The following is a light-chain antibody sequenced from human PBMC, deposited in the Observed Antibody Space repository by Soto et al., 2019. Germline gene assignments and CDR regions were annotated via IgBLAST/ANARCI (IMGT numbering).Light chain of an antibody. J-gene: IGLJ1*01. CDR2: DVA. V-gene: IGLV2-14*03. CDR1: TSDVGGYNF. Sequence: QSALTQPRSVPGSPGQSVTISCTGTTSDVGGYNFVSWYQQHPGKPPKLIIYDVANRPSGVSNRFSGSKSGSTASLIISRLQTEDEADYYCVSYTSSTTYVFGTGTKVTVL. CDR3: VSYTSSTTYV.